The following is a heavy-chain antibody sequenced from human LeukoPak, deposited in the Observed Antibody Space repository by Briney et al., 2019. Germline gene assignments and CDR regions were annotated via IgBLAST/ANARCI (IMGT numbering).Heavy chain of an antibody. V-gene: IGHV3-23*01. CDR3: AKGDYYDLDY. CDR1: RFTFRSFA. D-gene: IGHD3-10*01. Sequence: QPGGSLRLSCAASRFTFRSFAMTWVRQAPGKGLEWVSRISGSGGTTYYADSVKGRFTISRDNSKNTLYLQMNSLRAEDTAAYYCAKGDYYDLDYWGQGTLVTVSS. CDR2: ISGSGGTT. J-gene: IGHJ4*02.